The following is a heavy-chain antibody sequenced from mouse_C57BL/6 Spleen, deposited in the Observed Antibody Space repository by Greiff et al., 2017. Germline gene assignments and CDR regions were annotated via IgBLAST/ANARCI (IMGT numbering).Heavy chain of an antibody. J-gene: IGHJ4*01. Sequence: QVQLKQPGAELVKPGASVKLSCKASGYTFTSYWMHWVKQRPGQGLEWIGMIHPNRGSTNYNEKFKSKATLTVDKSSSTAYMQLSSLTSEDSAVYYCARVTTVVEDAMDWWGQGTSVTVSA. V-gene: IGHV1-64*01. CDR3: ARVTTVVEDAMDW. CDR1: GYTFTSYW. CDR2: IHPNRGST. D-gene: IGHD1-1*01.